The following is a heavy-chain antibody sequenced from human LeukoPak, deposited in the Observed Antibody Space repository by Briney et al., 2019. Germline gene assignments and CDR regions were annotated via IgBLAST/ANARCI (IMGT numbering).Heavy chain of an antibody. Sequence: GGSLRLSCAASGFTFDDYAMHWVRQAPGRGLEWVSGISWNSGSIGYADSVKGRFTISRDNAKNSLYLQMNSLRAEDTAVYYCARAHLTASDYWGQGTLVTVSS. CDR2: ISWNSGSI. J-gene: IGHJ4*02. CDR3: ARAHLTASDY. CDR1: GFTFDDYA. D-gene: IGHD1-14*01. V-gene: IGHV3-9*01.